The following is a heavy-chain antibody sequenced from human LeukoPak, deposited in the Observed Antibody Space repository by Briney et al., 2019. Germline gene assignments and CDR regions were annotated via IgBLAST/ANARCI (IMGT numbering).Heavy chain of an antibody. CDR3: AKAQGGYNRGNHYCFDY. J-gene: IGHJ4*02. Sequence: PGGSLRLSCAASGFTFSSYAMSWVRQAPGKGLEWVSTFSGSGGNTYYADSVKGRFTIPRDNSKHTLYLQMNSLRAEDTAVYYCAKAQGGYNRGNHYCFDYWGQGTLVTVSS. D-gene: IGHD5-24*01. CDR2: FSGSGGNT. CDR1: GFTFSSYA. V-gene: IGHV3-23*01.